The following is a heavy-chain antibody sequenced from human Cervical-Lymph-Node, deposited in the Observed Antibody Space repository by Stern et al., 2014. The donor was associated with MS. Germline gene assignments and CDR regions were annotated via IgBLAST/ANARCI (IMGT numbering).Heavy chain of an antibody. CDR1: GGIFSSFA. CDR2: IIPMFGTA. D-gene: IGHD3-10*01. CDR3: ASSVGELTPEAV. V-gene: IGHV1-69*01. J-gene: IGHJ6*02. Sequence: VKLVESGAEVKKPGSSGRVSWKASGGIFSSFAISWVRQAPGQGLEWMGGIIPMFGTANYAQKFQGRVTITADDSTNTAYMEVSSLRSEDTAVYYCASSVGELTPEAVWGQGTTVTVFS.